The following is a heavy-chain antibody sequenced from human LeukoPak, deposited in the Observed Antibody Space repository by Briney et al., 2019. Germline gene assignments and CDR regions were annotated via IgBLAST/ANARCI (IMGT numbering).Heavy chain of an antibody. CDR1: GFTFSSYA. J-gene: IGHJ5*02. D-gene: IGHD1-26*01. Sequence: GGSLRLSCAASGFTFSSYAMSWVRQAPGKGLEWVSYISSSSSTIYYADSVKGRFTISRDNAKNSLYLQMNSLRAEDTAVYYCARDLTVREGAQLFPNWFDPWGQGTLVTVSS. V-gene: IGHV3-48*04. CDR3: ARDLTVREGAQLFPNWFDP. CDR2: ISSSSSTI.